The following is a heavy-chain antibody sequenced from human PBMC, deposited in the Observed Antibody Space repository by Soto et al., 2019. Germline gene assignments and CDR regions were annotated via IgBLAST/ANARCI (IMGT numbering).Heavy chain of an antibody. Sequence: SETLSLTCTVSGVCVDSGDYYWSWIRQPPGKGLEWIGYFYYSGTTNYNPSLKSRVTISADTSKNVFSLKLRSVTAADAAVYYCTTAHPRGPDYRGQGTLVSVSS. CDR2: FYYSGTT. V-gene: IGHV4-61*08. D-gene: IGHD5-12*01. J-gene: IGHJ4*02. CDR3: TTAHPRGPDY. CDR1: GVCVDSGDYY.